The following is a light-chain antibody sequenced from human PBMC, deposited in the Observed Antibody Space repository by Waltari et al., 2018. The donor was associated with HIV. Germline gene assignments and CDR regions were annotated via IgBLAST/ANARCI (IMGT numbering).Light chain of an antibody. CDR2: EVS. Sequence: QSALTQPASVSGSPGQSITISCTGSSSDVGAYNFVSWYQQHPGKAPKVLIHEVSNRPSGVSNRFSAPKSGNTASLTISGLQAEDEADYYCSSYTGDNSVLFGGGTKLSVV. V-gene: IGLV2-14*01. J-gene: IGLJ3*02. CDR1: SSDVGAYNF. CDR3: SSYTGDNSVL.